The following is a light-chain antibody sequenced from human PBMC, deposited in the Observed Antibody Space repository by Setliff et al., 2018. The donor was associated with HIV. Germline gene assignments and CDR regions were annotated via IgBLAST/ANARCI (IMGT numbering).Light chain of an antibody. CDR1: QSISGH. J-gene: IGKJ4*01. CDR2: DAS. CDR3: QQRSGWPLT. V-gene: IGKV3-11*01. Sequence: EIVLTQSPATLSLYPGERATLSCSASQSISGHLAWYQQKPGQAPRLLIYDASDRAPGIPARFSGSGSGTDFTLTISSLEPEDFAVYYCQQRSGWPLTVGGGTKVDIK.